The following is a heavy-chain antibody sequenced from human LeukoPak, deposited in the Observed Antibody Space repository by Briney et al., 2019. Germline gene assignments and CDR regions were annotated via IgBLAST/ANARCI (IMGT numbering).Heavy chain of an antibody. J-gene: IGHJ6*03. Sequence: GGSLRLSCAASGFTFSNAWMSWVRQAPGKGLEWVGRIKSKTDGGTTDYAAPVKGRFTISRDDSKNTLYLQMNSLKTEDTAVYYCTTDVSSSSWYSHYYYYYMDVWGKGTTVTISS. D-gene: IGHD6-13*01. V-gene: IGHV3-15*01. CDR1: GFTFSNAW. CDR2: IKSKTDGGTT. CDR3: TTDVSSSSWYSHYYYYYMDV.